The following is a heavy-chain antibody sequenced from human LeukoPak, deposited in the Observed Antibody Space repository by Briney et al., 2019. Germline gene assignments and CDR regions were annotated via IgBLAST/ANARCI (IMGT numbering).Heavy chain of an antibody. CDR2: ISYDGNNK. V-gene: IGHV3-30*03. Sequence: PGGSLRLSCAASGFTFSTYGIHWVRQAPGKGLEWVAVISYDGNNKYYADSVKGRFSISRDNSKNTLYLQMNSLRGEDTAVYYCARDLGRDYGGTYYYYGMDVWGQGTTVTVSS. J-gene: IGHJ6*02. CDR3: ARDLGRDYGGTYYYYGMDV. CDR1: GFTFSTYG. D-gene: IGHD4-23*01.